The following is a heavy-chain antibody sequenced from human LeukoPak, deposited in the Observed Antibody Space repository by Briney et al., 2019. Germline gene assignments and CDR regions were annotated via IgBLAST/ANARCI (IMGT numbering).Heavy chain of an antibody. CDR2: INHSGST. CDR3: ARYSGYPTYYFDY. J-gene: IGHJ4*02. CDR1: AGSISTYY. V-gene: IGHV4-34*01. Sequence: SETLSLTCTVSAGSISTYYWSWIRQPPGKGPEWIGEINHSGSTNYNPSLKSRVTISVDTSKNQFSLKLSSVTAADTAVYYCARYSGYPTYYFDYWGQGTLVTVSS. D-gene: IGHD5-12*01.